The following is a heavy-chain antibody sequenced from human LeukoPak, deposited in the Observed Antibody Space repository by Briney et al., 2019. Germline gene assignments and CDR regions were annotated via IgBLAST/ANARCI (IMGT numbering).Heavy chain of an antibody. CDR2: ISYDGSNK. J-gene: IGHJ4*02. D-gene: IGHD6-19*01. CDR1: GFTFSSYA. CDR3: ARDRPYSSGWYFDY. Sequence: GGSLRLSCAASGFTFSSYAMHWVRQAPGKGLEWVAVISYDGSNKYYADSVKGRFTISRDNSKNSLYLQMNSLRAEDTAVYYCARDRPYSSGWYFDYWGQGTLVTVSS. V-gene: IGHV3-30*04.